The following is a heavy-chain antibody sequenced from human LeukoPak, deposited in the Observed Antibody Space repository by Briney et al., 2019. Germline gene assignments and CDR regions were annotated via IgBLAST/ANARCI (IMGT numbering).Heavy chain of an antibody. J-gene: IGHJ4*02. CDR3: VPLTDGSVDY. CDR1: GFTFSNYA. V-gene: IGHV3-64D*08. D-gene: IGHD3-10*01. Sequence: GGSLILSCSASGFTFSNYAMHWVRQAPGKGPEYVSAITSNGGSPYYADSVQGRFTISRDNSKNTLNLQMNSLRAEDTAVYYCVPLTDGSVDYWGQGTLVTVSS. CDR2: ITSNGGSP.